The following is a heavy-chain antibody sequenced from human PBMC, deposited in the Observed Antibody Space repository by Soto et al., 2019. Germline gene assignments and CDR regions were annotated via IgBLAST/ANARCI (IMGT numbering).Heavy chain of an antibody. V-gene: IGHV3-23*01. CDR2: ISGSGEST. J-gene: IGHJ5*02. Sequence: EVQLLESGGGLVQPGGSLRLSCAASGFTFSSYAMNWVRQAPGKGLEWVSAISGSGESTYYADSVKGRFTISRDSSKNTLYLQMNSLRAEDTAVYYCAKDPMYYDFWSGPSGWFGPWGQGTLVTVSS. CDR1: GFTFSSYA. CDR3: AKDPMYYDFWSGPSGWFGP. D-gene: IGHD3-3*01.